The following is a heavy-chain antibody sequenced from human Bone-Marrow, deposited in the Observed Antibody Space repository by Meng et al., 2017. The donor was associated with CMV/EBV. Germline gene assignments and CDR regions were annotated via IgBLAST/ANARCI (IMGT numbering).Heavy chain of an antibody. Sequence: ASGYAFIDYFMYWVRQAPGQGLEWMGWLNPKSGGTNYAQKFQGWVTMTRDTSIGTAYLELSELKSDDTAVYYCARDLMATSNWEFDYWGQGTLVTVSS. V-gene: IGHV1-2*04. CDR2: LNPKSGGT. CDR3: ARDLMATSNWEFDY. D-gene: IGHD5-24*01. CDR1: GYAFIDYF. J-gene: IGHJ4*02.